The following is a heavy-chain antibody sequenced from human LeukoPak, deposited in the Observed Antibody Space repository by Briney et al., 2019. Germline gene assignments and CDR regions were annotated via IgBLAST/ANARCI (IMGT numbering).Heavy chain of an antibody. CDR3: ASPHPYGSGSSKPSRSEVPNHDAFDI. D-gene: IGHD3-10*01. V-gene: IGHV1-69*13. CDR1: GGTFSSYA. Sequence: WASVKVSCKASGGTFSSYAISWVRQAPGQGLEWMGGIIPIFGTANYAQKFQGRVTITADESTSTAYMELSSLRSEDTAVYYCASPHPYGSGSSKPSRSEVPNHDAFDIWGQGTMVTVSS. J-gene: IGHJ3*02. CDR2: IIPIFGTA.